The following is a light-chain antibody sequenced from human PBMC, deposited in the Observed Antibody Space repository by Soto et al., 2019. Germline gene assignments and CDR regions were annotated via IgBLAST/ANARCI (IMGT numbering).Light chain of an antibody. V-gene: IGKV1-6*01. CDR1: QDIGND. J-gene: IGKJ4*01. CDR3: LQDYNFPLT. Sequence: AIQMTQSPSSLSASVGDRVTITCRASQDIGNDLAWYQQRPGKAPKLLIYAASSLQSGVPSRFSGSGSGTAFTLTISSLQPGDFATYYCLQDYNFPLTFGGGTKVEIK. CDR2: AAS.